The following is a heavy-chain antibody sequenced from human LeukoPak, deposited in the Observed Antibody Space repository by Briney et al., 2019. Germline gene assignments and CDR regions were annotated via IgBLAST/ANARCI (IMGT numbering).Heavy chain of an antibody. CDR1: GYSISSGYY. V-gene: IGHV4-38-2*02. CDR3: ARQSRNDYVWGSYRYTSNFDY. CDR2: INHSGST. Sequence: SETLSLTCTVSGYSISSGYYWGWIRQPPGKGLAWIGAINHSGSTNYNPSLKSRVTISVDTSKNQFSLKLSSVTAAVTAVYYCARQSRNDYVWGSYRYTSNFDYWGQGTLVTVSS. D-gene: IGHD3-16*02. J-gene: IGHJ4*02.